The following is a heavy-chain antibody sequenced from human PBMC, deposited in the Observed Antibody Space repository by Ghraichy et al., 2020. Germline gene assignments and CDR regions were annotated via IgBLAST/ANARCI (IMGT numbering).Heavy chain of an antibody. CDR3: ARAHNLRGYPYYYYMDV. D-gene: IGHD5-18*01. CDR2: IYYSGST. J-gene: IGHJ6*03. Sequence: SETLSLTCTVSGGSISSYYWSWIRQPPGKGLEWIGYIYYSGSTNYNPSLKSRVTISVDTSKNQFSLKLSSVTAADTAVYYCARAHNLRGYPYYYYMDVWGKGTTVTVSS. CDR1: GGSISSYY. V-gene: IGHV4-59*01.